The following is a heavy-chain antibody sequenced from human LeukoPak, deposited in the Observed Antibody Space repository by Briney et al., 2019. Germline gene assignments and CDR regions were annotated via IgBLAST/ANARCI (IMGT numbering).Heavy chain of an antibody. Sequence: PSETLSLTXTVSGGSISSYYWSWIRQAPGKGLEWIGYIYYSGSTNYNPSLKSRVTISVDTSKNQFSLQLSSVTAADTAVYYCARASDFWSGYRDGGRYFDYWGQGTLVTVSS. CDR2: IYYSGST. CDR3: ARASDFWSGYRDGGRYFDY. CDR1: GGSISSYY. D-gene: IGHD3-3*01. J-gene: IGHJ4*02. V-gene: IGHV4-59*01.